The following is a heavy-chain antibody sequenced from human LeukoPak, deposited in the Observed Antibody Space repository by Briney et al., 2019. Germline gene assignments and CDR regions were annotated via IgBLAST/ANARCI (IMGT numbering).Heavy chain of an antibody. J-gene: IGHJ4*02. CDR1: GFRFSNYA. Sequence: GGSLRLSCGASGFRFSNYAMTWVRQAPGRGLEWVSGISGGGTTFYADSVRGRFTISRDNSRDTLYLLMNSLRAEDTAVYYCAKERSSEDYPYYFDSWGQGTLVTVSS. V-gene: IGHV3-23*01. CDR3: AKERSSEDYPYYFDS. D-gene: IGHD3-22*01. CDR2: ISGGGTT.